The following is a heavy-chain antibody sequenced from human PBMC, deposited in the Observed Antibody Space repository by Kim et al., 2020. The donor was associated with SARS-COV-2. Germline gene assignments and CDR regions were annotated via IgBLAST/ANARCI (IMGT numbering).Heavy chain of an antibody. Sequence: SETLSLTCTVSGVTISSSSYYWGCIRQPPGKGLESIGSIYYSGSTYYNPSLKSRDTISVDTTKNQFPLKLSSVTAADTAVYYCARQGVPAAMLVDYWGQGTLVTVSS. J-gene: IGHJ4*02. CDR3: ARQGVPAAMLVDY. CDR2: IYYSGST. CDR1: GVTISSSSYY. D-gene: IGHD2-2*01. V-gene: IGHV4-39*01.